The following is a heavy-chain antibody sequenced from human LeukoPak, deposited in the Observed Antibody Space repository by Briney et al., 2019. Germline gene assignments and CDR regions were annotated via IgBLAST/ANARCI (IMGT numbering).Heavy chain of an antibody. CDR1: GYTFTSYD. V-gene: IGHV1-69*04. D-gene: IGHD6-25*01. CDR2: IIPILGIA. J-gene: IGHJ6*02. CDR3: ARDRDPYSSGWTNYYYYGMDV. Sequence: ASVKVSCKASGYTFTSYDINWVRQATGQGLEWMGRIIPILGIANYAQKFQGRVTITADKSTSTAYMELSSLRSEDTAVYYCARDRDPYSSGWTNYYYYGMDVWGQGTTVTVSS.